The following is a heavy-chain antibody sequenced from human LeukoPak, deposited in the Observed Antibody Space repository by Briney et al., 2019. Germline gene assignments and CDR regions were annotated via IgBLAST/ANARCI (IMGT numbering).Heavy chain of an antibody. CDR3: ARGRSSMVRGYYYYYMDV. V-gene: IGHV4-39*07. CDR2: IYKTGST. Sequence: SETLSLTCTVSGGSISSTTYYWAWIRQPPGKGLEWIGSIYKTGSTNYNPSLKSRVTISVDTSKNQFSLKLSSVTAADTAVYYCARGRSSMVRGYYYYYMDVWGKGTTVTISS. CDR1: GGSISSTTYY. J-gene: IGHJ6*03. D-gene: IGHD3-10*01.